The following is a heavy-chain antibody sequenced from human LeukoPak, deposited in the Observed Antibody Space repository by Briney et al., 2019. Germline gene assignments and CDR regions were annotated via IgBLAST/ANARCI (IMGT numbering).Heavy chain of an antibody. CDR2: IYTSGNT. D-gene: IGHD3-3*02. V-gene: IGHV4-61*02. CDR3: ARGRAFFD. Sequence: SETLSLTCTVSGGSISSGTYYWNWVRQPAGKGLEWIGRIYTSGNTNYHPSLKSRVTISVDTSKNQFSLKLSSVTAADTAVYYCARGRAFFDWGQGTLVTVSS. J-gene: IGHJ4*02. CDR1: GGSISSGTYY.